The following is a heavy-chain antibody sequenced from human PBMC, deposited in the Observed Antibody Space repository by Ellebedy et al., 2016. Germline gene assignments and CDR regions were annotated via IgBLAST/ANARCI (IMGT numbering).Heavy chain of an antibody. V-gene: IGHV3-30*18. CDR2: ILRDGSNK. Sequence: GGSLRLXXAASGFTFSNYGMHWVRQAPGQGLEWVAVILRDGSNKFYADSVKGRFTISRDNSKNTLYLQMNSLRIEDTAVYHCAKGFAGATDSWGQGTLVTVSS. J-gene: IGHJ4*02. CDR3: AKGFAGATDS. D-gene: IGHD1-26*01. CDR1: GFTFSNYG.